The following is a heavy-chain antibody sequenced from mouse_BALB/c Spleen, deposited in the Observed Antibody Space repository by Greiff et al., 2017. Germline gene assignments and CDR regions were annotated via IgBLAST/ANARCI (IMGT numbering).Heavy chain of an antibody. Sequence: EVKLVESGGGLVKPGGSLKLSCAASGFTFSSYAMSWVRQTPEKRLEWVATISSGGSYTYYPDSVKGRFTISRDNAKNTLYLQMSSLRSEDTAMYYCARREVRRYWYFDVWGAGTTVTVSS. J-gene: IGHJ1*01. CDR2: ISSGGSYT. D-gene: IGHD2-14*01. V-gene: IGHV5-9-3*01. CDR3: ARREVRRYWYFDV. CDR1: GFTFSSYA.